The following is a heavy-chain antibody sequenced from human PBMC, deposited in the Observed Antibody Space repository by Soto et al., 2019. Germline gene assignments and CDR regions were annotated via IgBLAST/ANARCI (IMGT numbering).Heavy chain of an antibody. V-gene: IGHV4-61*01. D-gene: IGHD3-22*01. J-gene: IGHJ6*02. CDR1: GGSVSSGSYY. Sequence: PSETLSLTCTVSGGSVSSGSYYWSWIRQPPGKGLEWIGYIYYSGSTNYNPSLKSRVTISVDTSKNQFSLKLSSVTAADTAVYYCARRTAEDDRADYYGMDVWGQGTTVTVSS. CDR2: IYYSGST. CDR3: ARRTAEDDRADYYGMDV.